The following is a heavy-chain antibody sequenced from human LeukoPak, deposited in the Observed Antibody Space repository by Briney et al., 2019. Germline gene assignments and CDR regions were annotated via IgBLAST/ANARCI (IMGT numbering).Heavy chain of an antibody. D-gene: IGHD1/OR15-1a*01. CDR3: SKAWLEQGGMFDY. V-gene: IGHV3-23*01. Sequence: GGSLRLSCAASGFTFSSYAMSWVRQAPGEGLEWVSLLSGSGGSTYYADSVKGRFTISRDNSKNMLYLQMNSLRAEDTAVYYCSKAWLEQGGMFDYLGQGSPVTVSS. J-gene: IGHJ4*02. CDR1: GFTFSSYA. CDR2: LSGSGGST.